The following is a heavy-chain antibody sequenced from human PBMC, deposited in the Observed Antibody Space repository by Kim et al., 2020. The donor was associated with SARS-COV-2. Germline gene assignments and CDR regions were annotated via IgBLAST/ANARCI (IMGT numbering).Heavy chain of an antibody. J-gene: IGHJ4*02. V-gene: IGHV3-49*02. CDR3: TRDRYSSGSTFDY. D-gene: IGHD6-19*01. Sequence: NPESEKGRLNTSRDDSKSIAYLQMNSLKTGETAVYYCTRDRYSSGSTFDYWGQGTLVTVSS.